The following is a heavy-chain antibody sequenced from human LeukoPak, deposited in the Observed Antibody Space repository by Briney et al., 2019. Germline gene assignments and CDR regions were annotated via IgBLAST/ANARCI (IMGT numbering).Heavy chain of an antibody. CDR3: ARQEYCSGGSCYTWFDL. D-gene: IGHD2-15*01. CDR1: EGSFSSYA. CDR2: IIPIFGTA. V-gene: IGHV1-69*13. Sequence: AVNVTRQASEGSFSSYAISWVRQAPGQGLEWMRGIIPIFGTANYAQKFRGRVTITADESTRTAYMELSSLRSEDMAVYYCARQEYCSGGSCYTWFDLWGKGNLVRVSS. J-gene: IGHJ5*02.